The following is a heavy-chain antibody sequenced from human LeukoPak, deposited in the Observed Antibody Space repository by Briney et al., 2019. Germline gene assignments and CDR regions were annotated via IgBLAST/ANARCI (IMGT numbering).Heavy chain of an antibody. Sequence: ASVKVSFKASGYTFTSYDINWVRQATAQGLEWMGWMNPNSGNTGYAQKFQGRVTMTRNTSISTAYMELSSLRSEDTAVYYCARGKPAYYYGSGSSPFDPWGQGTLVTVSS. V-gene: IGHV1-8*01. CDR3: ARGKPAYYYGSGSSPFDP. D-gene: IGHD3-10*01. CDR2: MNPNSGNT. J-gene: IGHJ5*02. CDR1: GYTFTSYD.